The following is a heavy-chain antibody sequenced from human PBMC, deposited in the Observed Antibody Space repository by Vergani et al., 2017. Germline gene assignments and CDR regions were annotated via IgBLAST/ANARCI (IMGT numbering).Heavy chain of an antibody. CDR2: IYYSGST. D-gene: IGHD3-22*01. CDR1: GGSFSGYY. V-gene: IGHV4-34*01. Sequence: QVQLQQWGAGLLKPSETLSLTCAVYGGSFSGYYWSWIRQPPGKGLEWIGYIYYSGSTYYNPSLKSRVTISVDTSKNQFSLKLSSVTAADTAVYYCAREGGGDYYDRETQHWGQGTLVTVSS. J-gene: IGHJ1*01. CDR3: AREGGGDYYDRETQH.